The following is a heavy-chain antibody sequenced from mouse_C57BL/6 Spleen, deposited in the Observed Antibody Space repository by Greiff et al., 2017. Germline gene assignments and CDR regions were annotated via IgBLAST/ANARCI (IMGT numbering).Heavy chain of an antibody. Sequence: VQLQQSGAELVKPGASVKISCKASGYAFSSYWMNWVKQRPGKGLEWIGQIYHGDGDTNYNGKFKGKATLTADKSSSTADMQLSSLTSDDSAVYFCSRADYYGSSYWFAYWGQGTLVTVSA. J-gene: IGHJ3*01. CDR1: GYAFSSYW. CDR2: IYHGDGDT. CDR3: SRADYYGSSYWFAY. D-gene: IGHD1-1*01. V-gene: IGHV1-80*01.